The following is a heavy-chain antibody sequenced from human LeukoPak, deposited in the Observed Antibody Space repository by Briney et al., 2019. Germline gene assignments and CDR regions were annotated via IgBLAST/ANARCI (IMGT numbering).Heavy chain of an antibody. V-gene: IGHV3-30*02. Sequence: GGSLRLSCAASGFTFSSYGMHWVRQAPGKGLEWVAFIRYDGSNKYYADSVKGRFTISRDNSKNTLYLQMNSLRAEDTAVYYCAKDYCGGDCYSVADYWGQGTLVTVSS. D-gene: IGHD2-21*02. CDR3: AKDYCGGDCYSVADY. CDR2: IRYDGSNK. CDR1: GFTFSSYG. J-gene: IGHJ4*02.